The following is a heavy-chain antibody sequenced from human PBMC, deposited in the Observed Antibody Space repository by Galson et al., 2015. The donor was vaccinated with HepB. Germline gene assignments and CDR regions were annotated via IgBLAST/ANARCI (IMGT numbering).Heavy chain of an antibody. V-gene: IGHV1-24*01. CDR3: ATGSTLLPAANAAFGI. CDR1: GYTLMELS. D-gene: IGHD2-2*01. J-gene: IGHJ3*02. Sequence: SVKVSCKVSGYTLMELSIHWVRLAPGKGLEWMGGFDPEDVETIYAQKFQGRVTMTEDTSTDTAYMELTSLRSEDSAVYYCATGSTLLPAANAAFGIWGQGTKVTVSS. CDR2: FDPEDVET.